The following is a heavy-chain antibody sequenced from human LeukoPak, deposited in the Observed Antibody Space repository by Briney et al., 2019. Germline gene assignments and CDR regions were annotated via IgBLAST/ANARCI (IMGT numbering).Heavy chain of an antibody. J-gene: IGHJ6*02. V-gene: IGHV3-7*02. CDR2: IRDDGSVK. Sequence: PGGSLRLSCAASGVTFSRAGISWIRQAQVQGLDLAAGIRDDGSVKDYVDSVKGRFTISRDNAKNSLYLQMNSLRAEDTAVYYCATYTNWVAGDVWGQGTTVSVSS. D-gene: IGHD1-1*01. CDR3: ATYTNWVAGDV. CDR1: GVTFSRAG.